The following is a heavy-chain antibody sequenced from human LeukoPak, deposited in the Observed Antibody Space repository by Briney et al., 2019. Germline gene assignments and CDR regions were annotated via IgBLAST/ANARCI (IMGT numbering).Heavy chain of an antibody. CDR2: IYTSGST. CDR3: ARGSQYSSSFMIDP. CDR1: GGSISSGSYY. V-gene: IGHV4-61*02. D-gene: IGHD6-13*01. Sequence: KPSQTLSPTCTVSGGSISSGSYYWSWIRPPPGKGLEGVGRIYTSGSTTYNPSLKSRVTISVDTSKNQFSLRLSSVTAADTAVYYCARGSQYSSSFMIDPWGQGTLVTVSS. J-gene: IGHJ5*02.